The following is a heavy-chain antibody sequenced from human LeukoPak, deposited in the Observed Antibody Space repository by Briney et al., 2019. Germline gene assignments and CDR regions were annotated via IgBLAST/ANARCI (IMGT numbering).Heavy chain of an antibody. D-gene: IGHD3-3*01. CDR2: FDPEDGET. V-gene: IGHV1-24*01. J-gene: IGHJ4*02. CDR1: GYTLTELS. Sequence: ASVKVSCKASGYTLTELSMHWVRQAPGKGLEWMGGFDPEDGETIYAQKFQGRVTMTEDTSTDTAYMELSSLRSEDTAVYYCAAIFGVVIMERFDYWGQGTLVTVSS. CDR3: AAIFGVVIMERFDY.